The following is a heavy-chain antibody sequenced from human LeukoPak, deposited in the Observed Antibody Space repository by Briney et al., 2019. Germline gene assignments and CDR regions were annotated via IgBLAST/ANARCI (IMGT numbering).Heavy chain of an antibody. CDR1: GGSFSGYY. J-gene: IGHJ4*02. V-gene: IGHV4-34*01. CDR2: INHSGST. D-gene: IGHD6-13*01. Sequence: SETLSLTCAVYGGSFSGYYWSWIRQPPGKGLEWIGEINHSGSTNYNPSLKSRVTISVDTSKIQFSLKLSSVTAADTAVYYCARRYSSSWLPPRYWGQGTLVTVSS. CDR3: ARRYSSSWLPPRY.